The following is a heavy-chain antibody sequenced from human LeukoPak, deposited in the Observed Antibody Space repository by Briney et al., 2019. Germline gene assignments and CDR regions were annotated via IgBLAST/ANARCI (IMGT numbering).Heavy chain of an antibody. CDR2: IYHSGST. D-gene: IGHD2-2*02. V-gene: IGHV4-4*02. Sequence: SETLSLTCAVSGGSISSSNWWSWVRQPPGKGLAWIGEIYHSGSTNYNPSLKSRVTISVDTSKNQFSLKLSSVTAADTAVYYCARSGGYCSSTSCYTEYFDYWGQGTLVTVSS. CDR3: ARSGGYCSSTSCYTEYFDY. CDR1: GGSISSSNW. J-gene: IGHJ4*02.